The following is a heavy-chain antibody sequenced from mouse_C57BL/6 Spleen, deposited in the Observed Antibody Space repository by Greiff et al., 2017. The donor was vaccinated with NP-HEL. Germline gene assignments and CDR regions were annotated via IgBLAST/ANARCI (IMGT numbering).Heavy chain of an antibody. Sequence: QVQLQQPGAELVKPGASVKMSCKASGYTFTSYWITWVKQRPGQGLEWIGDIYPGSGSTNYNEKFKSKATLTVDTSSSTAYMQLRSLTSEDSAVYYGARGDGYYGYFEVWGTGTTVTVSS. CDR1: GYTFTSYW. D-gene: IGHD2-3*01. CDR3: ARGDGYYGYFEV. V-gene: IGHV1-55*01. CDR2: IYPGSGST. J-gene: IGHJ1*03.